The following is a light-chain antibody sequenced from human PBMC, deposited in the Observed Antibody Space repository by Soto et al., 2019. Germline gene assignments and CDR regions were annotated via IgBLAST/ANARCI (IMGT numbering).Light chain of an antibody. CDR2: DVN. V-gene: IGLV2-14*03. CDR1: SSDIGAYNF. J-gene: IGLJ2*01. CDR3: TSWTTSTTMI. Sequence: QSALTQPASVSGSPGQSITISCTGTSSDIGAYNFVSWYQQHPGKAPKLMLYDVNIRPSGVSNRFSGSKSGNTASLTISGLQVEDEGDYYCTSWTTSTTMIFGGGTKVTVL.